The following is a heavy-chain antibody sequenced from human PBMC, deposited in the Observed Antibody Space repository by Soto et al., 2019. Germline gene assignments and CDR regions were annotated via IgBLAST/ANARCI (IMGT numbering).Heavy chain of an antibody. CDR2: ISGSGGST. D-gene: IGHD2-8*01. CDR1: GFTFSTYA. V-gene: IGHV3-23*01. J-gene: IGHJ4*02. CDR3: ATFPRSTKRGY. Sequence: GGSLRLSCAASGFTFSTYAMSWVRQAPGKGLEWVSAISGSGGSTYYADSVKGRFTISRDNAKNSLYLQLNSLGAEDTAVYYCATFPRSTKRGYWGQGTPVTVSS.